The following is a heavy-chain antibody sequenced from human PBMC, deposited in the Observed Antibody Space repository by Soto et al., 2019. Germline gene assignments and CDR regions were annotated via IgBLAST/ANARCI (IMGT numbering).Heavy chain of an antibody. J-gene: IGHJ4*02. Sequence: GGSLRLSCAASGFTFSNAWMSWVRQAPGKGLEWVGRIKSKTDGGTTDYAAPVKGRFTISRDDSKNTLYLQMNSLKTEDTAVYYCTTIKSYGSGSYYKGGFDHWGQGTLVTVSS. D-gene: IGHD3-10*01. V-gene: IGHV3-15*01. CDR3: TTIKSYGSGSYYKGGFDH. CDR2: IKSKTDGGTT. CDR1: GFTFSNAW.